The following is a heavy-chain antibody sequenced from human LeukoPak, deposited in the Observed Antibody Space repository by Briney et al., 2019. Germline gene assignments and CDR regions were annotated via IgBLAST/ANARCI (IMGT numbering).Heavy chain of an antibody. Sequence: PGGSLRLSCAASGFTFSDYSMNWVRQAPGKGLEWVSLISRGSSYIFYADSVKGRFTISRDNAKNSLYLQMNSLRAEDTAVYYCATQNWFDPWGQGTLVTVSP. CDR1: GFTFSDYS. CDR3: ATQNWFDP. J-gene: IGHJ5*02. V-gene: IGHV3-21*01. CDR2: ISRGSSYI.